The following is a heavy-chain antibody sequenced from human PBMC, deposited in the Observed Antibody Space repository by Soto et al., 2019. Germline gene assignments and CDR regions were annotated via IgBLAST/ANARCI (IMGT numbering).Heavy chain of an antibody. CDR2: ISGGGTST. J-gene: IGHJ6*02. CDR1: GLTFDSYA. Sequence: GLLRLSFVACGLTFDSYAMNSIRQAPGKGLKWVSVISGGGTSTYYADSVKGRFTVSRYNSKNTMYLQMNRLSAEDTGVYYCAKEPFVYDFGIVPAATLIGMAGWGQGTTVTVYS. V-gene: IGHV3-23*01. CDR3: AKEPFVYDFGIVPAATLIGMAG. D-gene: IGHD2-2*01.